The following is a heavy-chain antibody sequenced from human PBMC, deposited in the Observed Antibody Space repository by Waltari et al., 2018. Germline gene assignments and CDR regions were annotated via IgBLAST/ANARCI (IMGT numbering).Heavy chain of an antibody. CDR2: IRREPYNYAT. D-gene: IGHD6-19*01. CDR3: SGGEVTGTDF. Sequence: EVQVVESGGGLVQPGGSLKLCCATSGFSFTGSSIHWVRQTSGKGLEWVGRIRREPYNYATAYSASVKGRFTISRDDSKNTAFLQMNSLMTEDTAVYYCSGGEVTGTDFWGQGTLVTVSS. J-gene: IGHJ4*02. CDR1: GFSFTGSS. V-gene: IGHV3-73*01.